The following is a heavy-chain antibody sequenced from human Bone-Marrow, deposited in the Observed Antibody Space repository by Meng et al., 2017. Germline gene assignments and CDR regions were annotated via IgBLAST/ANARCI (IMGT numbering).Heavy chain of an antibody. D-gene: IGHD6-13*01. CDR2: INHSGST. CDR3: ARGPRRAIAAAGTGYFEL. V-gene: IGHV4-34*01. J-gene: IGHJ2*01. Sequence: QLHLWGRGPVKPMDTLSVPCTAYGVYFSGCYWSWVRQPPGQALEWIGEINHSGSTNYNPSLKSRVTISVDTSKNQFSLKLSSVTAADTAVYYCARGPRRAIAAAGTGYFELWGPGTLVTVSS. CDR1: GVYFSGCY.